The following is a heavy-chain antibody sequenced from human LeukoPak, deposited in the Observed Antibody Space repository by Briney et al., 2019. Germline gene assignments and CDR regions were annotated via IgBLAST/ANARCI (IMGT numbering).Heavy chain of an antibody. D-gene: IGHD6-19*01. Sequence: GGSLRLSCAASGFTFSNSAMSWVRQAPGKGLEWVSTLSGSGITTYYADSVKGRFTISRDNPKNTLYLQMNSLRAEDTAVYYCAKGIYSSGWSYFDYWGHGTLATVSS. CDR1: GFTFSNSA. V-gene: IGHV3-23*01. J-gene: IGHJ4*01. CDR2: LSGSGITT. CDR3: AKGIYSSGWSYFDY.